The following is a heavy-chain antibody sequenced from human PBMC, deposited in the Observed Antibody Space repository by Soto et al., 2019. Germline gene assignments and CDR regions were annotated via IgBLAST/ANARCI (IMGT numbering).Heavy chain of an antibody. V-gene: IGHV3-23*01. CDR1: GFTFSSYA. CDR3: AKDGAYYDFWSGRPNYYYYGMDV. Sequence: PGGSLRLSCAASGFTFSSYAMSWVRQAPGKGLEWVSAISGSGGSTYYADSVKGRFTISRDNSKNTLYLQMNSLRAEDTAVYYCAKDGAYYDFWSGRPNYYYYGMDVWGQGTTVTVS. J-gene: IGHJ6*02. D-gene: IGHD3-3*01. CDR2: ISGSGGST.